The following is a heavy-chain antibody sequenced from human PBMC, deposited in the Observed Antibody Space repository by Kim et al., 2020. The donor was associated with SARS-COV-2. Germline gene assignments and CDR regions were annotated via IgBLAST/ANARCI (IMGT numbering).Heavy chain of an antibody. V-gene: IGHV1-2*02. CDR2: INPNSGGT. CDR1: GYTFTGYY. CDR3: ARVYYDILTGYPLFDY. Sequence: ASVKVSCKASGYTFTGYYMHWVRQAPGQGLEWMGWINPNSGGTNYAQKFQGRVTMTRDTSISTAYMELSRLRSDDTAVYYCARVYYDILTGYPLFDYWAREPWSPSPQ. J-gene: IGHJ4*02. D-gene: IGHD3-9*01.